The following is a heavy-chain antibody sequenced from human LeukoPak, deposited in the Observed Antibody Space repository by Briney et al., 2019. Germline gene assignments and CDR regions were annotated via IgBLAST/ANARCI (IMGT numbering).Heavy chain of an antibody. D-gene: IGHD6-19*01. CDR1: GGTFSSYA. Sequence: ASVKVSCKASGGTFSSYAISWVRQAPGQGLEWMGGIIPIFGTANYAQKFQERVTITRDMSTSTAYMELSSLRSEDTAVYYCAARGYSSGWYYHYGMDVWGQGTTVTVSS. V-gene: IGHV1-69*05. J-gene: IGHJ6*02. CDR3: AARGYSSGWYYHYGMDV. CDR2: IIPIFGTA.